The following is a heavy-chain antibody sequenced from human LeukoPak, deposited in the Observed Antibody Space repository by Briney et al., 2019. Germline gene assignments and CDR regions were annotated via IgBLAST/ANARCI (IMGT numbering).Heavy chain of an antibody. CDR1: GGSISGYY. V-gene: IGHV4-4*07. D-gene: IGHD1-26*01. CDR3: ARARGRSYYGDYFDY. J-gene: IGHJ4*02. CDR2: IYTSGST. Sequence: PSETLSLTCTVSGGSISGYYWSWIRQPAGKGLEWIGRIYTSGSTNYNPSPRRRVTMSVDTSKNHFSLKLTSVTAADTAVYYCARARGRSYYGDYFDYWGQGTLVTVSS.